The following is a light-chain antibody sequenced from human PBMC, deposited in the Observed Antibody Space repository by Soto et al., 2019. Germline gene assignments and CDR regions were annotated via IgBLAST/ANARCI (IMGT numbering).Light chain of an antibody. CDR3: QQYGSTPS. V-gene: IGKV3-20*01. CDR2: VGS. CDR1: QSIGSTY. Sequence: EIVLTQSPGTLSLSPGERVSLSCRASQSIGSTYLAWYQQKPGQAPRLLIYVGSSRAIGIPDRFSGSGSGTDFTLTISRLEPEDSAVYYCQQYGSTPSFGGGTKVEIK. J-gene: IGKJ4*01.